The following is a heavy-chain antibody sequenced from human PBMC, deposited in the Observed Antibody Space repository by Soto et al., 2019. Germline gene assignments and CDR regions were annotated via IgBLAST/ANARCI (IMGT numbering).Heavy chain of an antibody. Sequence: QLQLQESGPGLVKPSETLSLTCTVSGGSISSSSYYWGWIRQPPGKGLEWIGSIYYSGSTYYNPSLKSRVTISVDTSKNQFSLKLSSVTAADTAVYYCARHRMGRGGYYFDYWGQGTLVTVSS. CDR1: GGSISSSSYY. J-gene: IGHJ4*02. V-gene: IGHV4-39*01. CDR3: ARHRMGRGGYYFDY. D-gene: IGHD3-10*01. CDR2: IYYSGST.